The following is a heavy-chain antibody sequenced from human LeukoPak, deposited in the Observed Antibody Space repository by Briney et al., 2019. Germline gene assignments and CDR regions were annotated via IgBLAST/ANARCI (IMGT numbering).Heavy chain of an antibody. CDR2: IKQDGSEK. Sequence: GGSLRLSCAASGFTFSSYWMSWVRQAPGKGLEWVANIKQDGSEKYYVDSVKGRFTISRDNAKNSLYLQMNSLRAEDTAVYYCARGWWLRLVSYYFDYWGQGTLVTVSS. J-gene: IGHJ4*02. D-gene: IGHD5-12*01. CDR3: ARGWWLRLVSYYFDY. CDR1: GFTFSSYW. V-gene: IGHV3-7*01.